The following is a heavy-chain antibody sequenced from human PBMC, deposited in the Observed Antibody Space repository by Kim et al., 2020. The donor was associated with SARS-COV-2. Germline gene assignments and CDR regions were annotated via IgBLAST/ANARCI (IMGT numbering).Heavy chain of an antibody. CDR3: ATPSGYYYYGVDV. V-gene: IGHV1-24*01. D-gene: IGHD3-3*01. CDR2: FDPEDGET. CDR1: GYTLTELS. J-gene: IGHJ6*02. Sequence: ASVKVSCKVSGYTLTELSMHWVRQAPGKGLEWMGGFDPEDGETIYAQKFQGRVTMTEDTSTDTAYMDLSSLRSEDTTVYYCATPSGYYYYGVDVWGQGTTVTVSS.